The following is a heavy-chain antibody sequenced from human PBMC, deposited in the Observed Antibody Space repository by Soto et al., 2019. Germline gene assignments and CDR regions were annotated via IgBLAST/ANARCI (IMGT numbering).Heavy chain of an antibody. CDR2: IWYDGSNK. D-gene: IGHD6-19*01. CDR3: ARDRGSGWNDWYFDL. CDR1: GFTFSSYG. J-gene: IGHJ2*01. V-gene: IGHV3-33*01. Sequence: GGSLRLSCAASGFTFSSYGMHWVRQAPGKGLEWVAVIWYDGSNKYYADSVKGRFTISRDNSKNTLYLQMNSLRAEDTAVYYCARDRGSGWNDWYFDLWGRGTLVTVSS.